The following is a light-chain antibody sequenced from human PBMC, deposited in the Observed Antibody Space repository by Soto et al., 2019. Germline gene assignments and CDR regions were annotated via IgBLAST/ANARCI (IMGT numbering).Light chain of an antibody. Sequence: EIVLTQSPGTLSLSPGERATLSCRASQSVDSSYLAWYQQKPGQAPRLLISDASNRATGIPARFSGSGSGTDFTLTISSLEPEDFAVYYCHQRQYWPPITFGQGTRLEIK. J-gene: IGKJ5*01. V-gene: IGKV3-11*01. CDR3: HQRQYWPPIT. CDR2: DAS. CDR1: QSVDSSY.